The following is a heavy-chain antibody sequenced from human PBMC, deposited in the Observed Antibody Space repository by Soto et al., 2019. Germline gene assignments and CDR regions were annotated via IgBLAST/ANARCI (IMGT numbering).Heavy chain of an antibody. D-gene: IGHD6-19*01. CDR2: TYYRSKWYN. Sequence: QTPSLTCPINADRFSRNGAASHCIRHTPSRGLEWLGRTYYRSKWYNDYAVSVKSRITINPDTSKNQFSLQLNSVTPEDTAVYYCATEYSTGWHYWGQGMLVTVSS. CDR3: ATEYSTGWHY. CDR1: ADRFSRNGAA. J-gene: IGHJ4*02. V-gene: IGHV6-1*01.